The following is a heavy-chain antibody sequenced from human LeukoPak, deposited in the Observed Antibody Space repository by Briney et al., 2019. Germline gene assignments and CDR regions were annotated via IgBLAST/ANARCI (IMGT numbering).Heavy chain of an antibody. D-gene: IGHD2-2*01. J-gene: IGHJ6*03. V-gene: IGHV4-59*01. CDR2: IYYSGST. CDR3: ARVPNAGDIVVVPAATYYYYMDV. Sequence: PSETLSLTCSVSGGSISTYYWSWIRQPPGKGLEWIGYIYYSGSTNYNPSLKSRVTISVDTSKNQFSLKLSSVTAADTAVYYCARVPNAGDIVVVPAATYYYYMDVWGKGTTVTVSS. CDR1: GGSISTYY.